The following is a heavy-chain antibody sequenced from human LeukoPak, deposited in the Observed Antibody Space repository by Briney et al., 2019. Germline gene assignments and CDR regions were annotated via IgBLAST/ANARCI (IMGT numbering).Heavy chain of an antibody. V-gene: IGHV3-30-3*01. J-gene: IGHJ4*02. D-gene: IGHD6-13*01. Sequence: GGSLRLSCAASGFTFSSYAMHWVRQAPGKGLEWVAVISYDGSNKYYADSVKGRFTISRDNSKNTLYLQMNSLRAEDTAVYYCVREPGPGYFDYWGQGTLVTVSS. CDR1: GFTFSSYA. CDR3: VREPGPGYFDY. CDR2: ISYDGSNK.